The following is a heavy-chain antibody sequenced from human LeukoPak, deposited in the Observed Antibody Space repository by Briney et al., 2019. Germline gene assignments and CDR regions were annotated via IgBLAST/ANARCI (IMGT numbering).Heavy chain of an antibody. CDR2: INTDGSST. V-gene: IGHV3-74*01. CDR1: GFTFGSYW. CDR3: ARESRESCAAFDI. Sequence: PGGSLRLSCAASGFTFGSYWMHWVRQAPGKGLVWVSRINTDGSSTSDADSVRGRVTISRDNAKNTLYLQMNSLSADDTAVYYCARESRESCAAFDIWGQGTMVTVSS. J-gene: IGHJ3*02.